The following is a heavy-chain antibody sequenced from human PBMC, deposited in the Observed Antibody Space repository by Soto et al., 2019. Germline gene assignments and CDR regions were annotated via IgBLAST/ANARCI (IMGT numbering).Heavy chain of an antibody. CDR3: ARDAVSTIGDFDY. V-gene: IGHV1-2*02. Sequence: ASVKVSCKASGYTFTGYYIHWVRQAPGQGLEWMGWINPNSGATNQAQKFQGRVTTARDTSISTAYMELSRLTSDDTAVYYCARDAVSTIGDFDYWGQGTLVTVSS. CDR1: GYTFTGYY. CDR2: INPNSGAT. J-gene: IGHJ4*02. D-gene: IGHD5-12*01.